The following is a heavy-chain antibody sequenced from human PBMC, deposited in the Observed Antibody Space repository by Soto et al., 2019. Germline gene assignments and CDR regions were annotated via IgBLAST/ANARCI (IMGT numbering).Heavy chain of an antibody. CDR1: GFTFSSYG. D-gene: IGHD5-18*01. V-gene: IGHV3-33*01. Sequence: QVQLVESGGGVVQPGRSLRLSCAASGFTFSSYGMHWVRQAPGKGLEWVAVIWYDGSNKYYADSVKGRFTISRDNSKNTLYLQMNSLRAEDTAVYYCARVDPLYGYGGHFDYWGQGTLVTVSS. CDR2: IWYDGSNK. CDR3: ARVDPLYGYGGHFDY. J-gene: IGHJ4*02.